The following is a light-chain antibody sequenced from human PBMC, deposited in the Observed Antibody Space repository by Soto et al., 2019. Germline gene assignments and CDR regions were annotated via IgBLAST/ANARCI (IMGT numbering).Light chain of an antibody. Sequence: EIVLTQAPATLSVSPGESATLSCRASQSVSILLDWYQQKPGQAPRLLIHRATTRATGSPATFSGSGSGTEFTLTISSLQSGDFAVYFCRHYSKWTRTFGQGTKV. CDR2: RAT. CDR1: QSVSIL. J-gene: IGKJ1*01. V-gene: IGKV3-15*01. CDR3: RHYSKWTRT.